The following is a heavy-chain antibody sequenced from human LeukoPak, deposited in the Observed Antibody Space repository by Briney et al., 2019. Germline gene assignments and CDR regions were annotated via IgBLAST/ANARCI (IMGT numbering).Heavy chain of an antibody. CDR2: MNPNSGNT. V-gene: IGHV1-8*01. CDR1: GYTFTSYD. Sequence: ASVKVSCKASGYTFTSYDINWVRQATGQGLEWMGWMNPNSGNTGYAQKFQGRVTMTRTTSISTAYMELSSLRSEDTAVYYCARGYIGAVVTGIPFDYWGQGTLVTVSS. D-gene: IGHD4-23*01. CDR3: ARGYIGAVVTGIPFDY. J-gene: IGHJ4*02.